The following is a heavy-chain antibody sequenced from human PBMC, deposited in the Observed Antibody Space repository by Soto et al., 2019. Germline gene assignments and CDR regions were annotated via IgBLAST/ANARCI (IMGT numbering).Heavy chain of an antibody. CDR1: GFTFSSYG. Sequence: GGSLRLSCAASGFTFSSYGMHWVRQAPGKGLEWVAVIWYDGSNKYYADSVKGRFTISRDNSKNTLYLQMNSLRAEDTAVYYCERDPAQYSYGYGFDYWGQGTLVTVSS. CDR3: ERDPAQYSYGYGFDY. CDR2: IWYDGSNK. V-gene: IGHV3-33*01. J-gene: IGHJ4*02. D-gene: IGHD5-18*01.